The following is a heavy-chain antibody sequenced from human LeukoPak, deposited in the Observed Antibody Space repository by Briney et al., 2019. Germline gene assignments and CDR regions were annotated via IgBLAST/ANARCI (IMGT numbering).Heavy chain of an antibody. V-gene: IGHV3-30*04. Sequence: GRSLRLSCAASGFTFSSYAMHWVRQAPGKGLEWVAVISYDGSNKYYADSVKGRFTISRDNSKNTLYLQMNSLRAEDTAVYYCARDTGGIAARRWDYWGQGTLVTVSS. CDR2: ISYDGSNK. CDR1: GFTFSSYA. CDR3: ARDTGGIAARRWDY. D-gene: IGHD6-6*01. J-gene: IGHJ4*02.